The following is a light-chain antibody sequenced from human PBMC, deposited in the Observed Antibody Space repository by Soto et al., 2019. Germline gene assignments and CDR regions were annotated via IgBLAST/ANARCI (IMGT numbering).Light chain of an antibody. Sequence: GRTQPPSVSGAPGQRVTISFTGSSSNIGAGYDVHWYQQLPGTAPKLLIYGNSNRPSGVPDRFSGSKSGTSASLAITGLQAEDEADYYCQSYDSSLSGYVFGTGTKVTVL. CDR1: SSNIGAGYD. V-gene: IGLV1-40*01. CDR2: GNS. CDR3: QSYDSSLSGYV. J-gene: IGLJ1*01.